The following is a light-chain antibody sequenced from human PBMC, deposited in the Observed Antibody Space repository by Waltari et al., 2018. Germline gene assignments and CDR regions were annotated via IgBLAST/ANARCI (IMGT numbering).Light chain of an antibody. J-gene: IGLJ2*01. CDR1: SSDVGSYNL. Sequence: QSALTQPASVSGSPGQSITISCTGTSSDVGSYNLVSWYQQHPGKAPKLMIYEVSKRPSGVSNRFSGSQSGNTASLKISGLQAEDEADYYCCSYAGSVVFGGGTKLTVL. V-gene: IGLV2-23*02. CDR2: EVS. CDR3: CSYAGSVV.